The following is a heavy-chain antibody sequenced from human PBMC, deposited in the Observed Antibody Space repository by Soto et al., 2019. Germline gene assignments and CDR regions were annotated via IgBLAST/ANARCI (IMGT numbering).Heavy chain of an antibody. CDR2: ISAYNGNT. V-gene: IGHV1-18*01. Sequence: GASVKVSCKASGYTFTSYGISWVRRAPGQGLEWMGWISAYNGNTNYAQKLQGRVTMTTDTSTSTAYMELRSLRSDDTAVYYCARVVRGVMAPLQAYYYGMDVWGQGTTVTVSS. CDR3: ARVVRGVMAPLQAYYYGMDV. J-gene: IGHJ6*02. D-gene: IGHD3-10*02. CDR1: GYTFTSYG.